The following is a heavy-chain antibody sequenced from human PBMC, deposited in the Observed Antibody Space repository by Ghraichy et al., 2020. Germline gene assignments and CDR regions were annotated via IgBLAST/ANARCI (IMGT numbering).Heavy chain of an antibody. Sequence: GGSLRLSCAASGFTFSSYSMNWVRQAPGKGLEWVSYISSSSSTIYYADSVKGRFTISRDNAKNSLYLQMNSLRDEDTAVYYCARDQLVRSGYELYYYYYGMDVWGQGTTVTVSS. CDR2: ISSSSSTI. CDR3: ARDQLVRSGYELYYYYYGMDV. J-gene: IGHJ6*02. CDR1: GFTFSSYS. D-gene: IGHD5-12*01. V-gene: IGHV3-48*02.